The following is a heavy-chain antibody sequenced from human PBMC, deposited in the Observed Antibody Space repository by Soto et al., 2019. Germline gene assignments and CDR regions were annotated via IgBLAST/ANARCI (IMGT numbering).Heavy chain of an antibody. V-gene: IGHV4-59*01. CDR1: GGSISSYY. CDR2: IYYSGST. CDR3: ARELFGRSVWFDP. J-gene: IGHJ5*02. Sequence: SETLSLTCTGSGGSISSYYWSWIRQPPGKGLEWIGYIYYSGSTNYNPSLKSRVTISVDTSKNQFSLKLSSVTAADTAVYYCARELFGRSVWFDPWGQGTLVTVSS. D-gene: IGHD3-10*01.